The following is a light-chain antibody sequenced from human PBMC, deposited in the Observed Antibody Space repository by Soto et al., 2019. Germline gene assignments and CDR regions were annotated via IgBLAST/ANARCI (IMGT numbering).Light chain of an antibody. Sequence: QSALTQPPSASGSPGQSVTISCTGTTSDVGGYHYVSWYQQHPGKAPKLMIYEVTKRPSGVPERFSGSKSGNTASLTVSGLQPEEEADYYYSSYAGSNNLKVFGTGTKVTVL. V-gene: IGLV2-8*01. J-gene: IGLJ1*01. CDR2: EVT. CDR3: SSYAGSNNLKV. CDR1: TSDVGGYHY.